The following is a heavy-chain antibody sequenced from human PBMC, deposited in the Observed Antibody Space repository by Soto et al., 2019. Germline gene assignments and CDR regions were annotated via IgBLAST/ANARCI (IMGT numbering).Heavy chain of an antibody. V-gene: IGHV4-39*01. CDR3: ARVGKRDGYPLSDY. D-gene: IGHD5-12*01. J-gene: IGHJ4*02. CDR1: GGSISSSSYY. CDR2: IYYSGST. Sequence: SETLSLTCTVSGGSISSSSYYWGWIRQPPGKGLEWIGSIYYSGSTYYNPSLKSRVTISVDTSKNQFSLKLSSVTAADTAVYYCARVGKRDGYPLSDYGGQGTLVTVSS.